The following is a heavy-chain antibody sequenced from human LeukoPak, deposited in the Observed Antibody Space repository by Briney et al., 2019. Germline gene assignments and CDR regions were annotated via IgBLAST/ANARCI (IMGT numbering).Heavy chain of an antibody. Sequence: GPLRLSCAASGFTFSNAWMSWVRQAPGKGLEWVGRIKSKTDGGTTDYAAPVKGRFTISRDDSKNTLYLQMNSLKTEDTAVYYCTTTVYDILTGYYLGPRGPHKIDPWGQGTLVTVSS. V-gene: IGHV3-15*01. CDR2: IKSKTDGGTT. CDR1: GFTFSNAW. CDR3: TTTVYDILTGYYLGPRGPHKIDP. D-gene: IGHD3-9*01. J-gene: IGHJ5*02.